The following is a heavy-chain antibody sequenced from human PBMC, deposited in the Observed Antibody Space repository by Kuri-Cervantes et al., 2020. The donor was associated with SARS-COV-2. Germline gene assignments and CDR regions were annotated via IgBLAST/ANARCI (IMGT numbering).Heavy chain of an antibody. CDR2: IWYDEDNK. Sequence: GESLKISCAASGFTFSTYAMHWVRQAPGKGLECVAFIWYDEDNKYYADSVKGRFTISRDNSKSTLYLQMNTLRAEDTAVYYCGSGLLPHYWGQGTLVTVSS. CDR3: GSGLLPHY. CDR1: GFTFSTYA. J-gene: IGHJ4*02. V-gene: IGHV3-30*02. D-gene: IGHD3-22*01.